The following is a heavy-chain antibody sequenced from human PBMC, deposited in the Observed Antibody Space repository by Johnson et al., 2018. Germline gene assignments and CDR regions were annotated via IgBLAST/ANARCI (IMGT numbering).Heavy chain of an antibody. J-gene: IGHJ6*02. Sequence: VQLVQSGGGLVQPGGSLRLSCAASGFTFSSYAMSWVRQAPGKGLEWVSAISGSGGSTYYADSVKGRFTISRDNSKNTLYLQMNSLRAEDTAVYYCAKDLGRGSRYYGSGGYYRPRYGMDVWGQGTTVTVSS. V-gene: IGHV3-23*04. CDR3: AKDLGRGSRYYGSGGYYRPRYGMDV. D-gene: IGHD3-10*01. CDR1: GFTFSSYA. CDR2: ISGSGGST.